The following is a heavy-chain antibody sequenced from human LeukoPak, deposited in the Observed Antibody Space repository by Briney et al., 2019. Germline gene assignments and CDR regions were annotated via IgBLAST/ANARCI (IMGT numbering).Heavy chain of an antibody. D-gene: IGHD2-15*01. J-gene: IGHJ5*02. V-gene: IGHV3-33*01. Sequence: GGSLRLSCAASGFTFSSYGMHWVRQAPGKGLEGVAVIWYDGSNKYYADSVKGRFTISRDNSKNTLYLQMNSLRAEDTAVYYCARGRTSGGSPVGWFDPWGQGTLVTVSS. CDR1: GFTFSSYG. CDR3: ARGRTSGGSPVGWFDP. CDR2: IWYDGSNK.